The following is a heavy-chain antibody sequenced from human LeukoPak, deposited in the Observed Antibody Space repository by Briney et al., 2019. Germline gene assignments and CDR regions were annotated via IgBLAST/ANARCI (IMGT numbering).Heavy chain of an antibody. V-gene: IGHV3-23*01. CDR3: ARSAAAGLKYFDY. Sequence: GGSLRLSCAASGFTFSSYAMSWVRQAPGKGLEWVSGISGSGGSTYYADSVKGRFTISRDNTKNTLYLQMNSLRAEDTAVYYCARSAAAGLKYFDYWGQGTLVTVYS. J-gene: IGHJ4*02. CDR2: ISGSGGST. D-gene: IGHD6-13*01. CDR1: GFTFSSYA.